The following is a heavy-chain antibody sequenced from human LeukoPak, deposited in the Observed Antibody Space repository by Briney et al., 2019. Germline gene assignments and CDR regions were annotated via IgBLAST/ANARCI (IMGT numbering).Heavy chain of an antibody. CDR3: AKAPVGGSGSYYFDY. D-gene: IGHD1-26*01. V-gene: IGHV3-23*01. J-gene: IGHJ4*02. CDR2: ISGSGGST. CDR1: GFTFSSYA. Sequence: PGRSLRLSCAASGFTFSSYAMSWVRQAPGKGLEWVSAISGSGGSTYYADSVKGRFTISRDSSKNTLYLQMNSLRAEDTAVYYCAKAPVGGSGSYYFDYWGQGTLVTVSS.